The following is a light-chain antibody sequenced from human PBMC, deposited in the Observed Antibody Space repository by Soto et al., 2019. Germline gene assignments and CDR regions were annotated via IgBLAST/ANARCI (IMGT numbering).Light chain of an antibody. V-gene: IGKV3-20*01. CDR2: GAS. CDR1: LSVNSNY. J-gene: IGKJ4*01. Sequence: EIVLTQSPGILSLSPGERATLSCRASLSVNSNYLAWYQQKPGQAPRLLIYGASSRATGIPDRFSGSGSGTDFTLTISRLEPEDFAVYHCQQYGNSPPLSFGGGTKVEI. CDR3: QQYGNSPPLS.